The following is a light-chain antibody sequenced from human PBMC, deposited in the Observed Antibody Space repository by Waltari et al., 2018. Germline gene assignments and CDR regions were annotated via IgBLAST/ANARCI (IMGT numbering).Light chain of an antibody. J-gene: IGLJ2*01. CDR3: SSYAGSTL. Sequence: QSALTQPPSASGSPGQSVTISCTGTSSDVGGYNYVSWYQQHPGKAPKLMIYEVSKRPSGVPARFSGSKSGNTASLTVSGLQAEDEADYYCSSYAGSTLFGGGTKLTVL. CDR1: SSDVGGYNY. V-gene: IGLV2-8*01. CDR2: EVS.